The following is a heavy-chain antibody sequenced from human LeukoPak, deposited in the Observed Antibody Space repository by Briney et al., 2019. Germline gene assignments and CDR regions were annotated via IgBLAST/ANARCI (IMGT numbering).Heavy chain of an antibody. CDR2: INPSGGST. CDR3: ARDFERPDY. J-gene: IGHJ4*02. Sequence: ASVKVSCKASGYTFTSYYMHWVRQAPGQGLEWMGIINPSGGSTSYAQKFQGRVTMTRDTSISTAYMELRRLRSDDTAVYYCARDFERPDYWGQGTLVTVSS. CDR1: GYTFTSYY. V-gene: IGHV1-46*01.